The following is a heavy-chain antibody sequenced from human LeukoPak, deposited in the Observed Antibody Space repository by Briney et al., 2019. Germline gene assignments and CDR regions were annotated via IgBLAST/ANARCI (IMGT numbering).Heavy chain of an antibody. CDR3: ARVGWLQPIDY. CDR2: ISSSSSYI. CDR1: GFTFSSYN. V-gene: IGHV3-21*01. Sequence: GGSLRLSCAASGFTFSSYNMNWVRQAPGKGLEWVSSISSSSSYIYYADSVKGRFTISRDNAKNSLYLQMNSLRAEDTAVYYCARVGWLQPIDYWGQGTLVTVSS. J-gene: IGHJ4*02. D-gene: IGHD5-24*01.